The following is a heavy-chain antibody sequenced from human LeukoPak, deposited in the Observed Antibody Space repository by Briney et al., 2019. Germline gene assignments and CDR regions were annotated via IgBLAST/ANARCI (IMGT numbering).Heavy chain of an antibody. CDR3: ARDYYDSSNYMDV. CDR1: AVSISSSNSY. CDR2: IYYSGNT. D-gene: IGHD3-22*01. V-gene: IGHV4-39*07. J-gene: IGHJ6*03. Sequence: SETLSLTCTVSAVSISSSNSYWGWIRQPPGKGLEWIGSIYYSGNTYYNPSLKSRVTMSVDTSKNQFSLKLSSVTAADTAVYYCARDYYDSSNYMDVWGKGTTVTISS.